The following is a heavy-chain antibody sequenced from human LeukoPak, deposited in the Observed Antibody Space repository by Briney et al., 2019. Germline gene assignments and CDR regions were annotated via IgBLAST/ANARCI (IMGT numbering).Heavy chain of an antibody. CDR2: IYTSGST. D-gene: IGHD2-2*01. Sequence: SETLSLTCTVSGGSISSGSYYWSWIRQPAGKGLEWIGRIYTSGSTNYNPSLKSRVTISVDTSKNQFSLKLSSVTAADTAVYYCASGPAAFDAFDIWGQGTMVTVSS. CDR3: ASGPAAFDAFDI. CDR1: GGSISSGSYY. V-gene: IGHV4-61*02. J-gene: IGHJ3*02.